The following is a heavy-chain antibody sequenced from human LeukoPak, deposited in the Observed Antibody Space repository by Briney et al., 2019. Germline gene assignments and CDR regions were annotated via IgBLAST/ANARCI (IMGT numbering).Heavy chain of an antibody. Sequence: GGSLRLSCAASGFTFTNYAMNWVRQAPEKGLEWVSTIHGGGDVTYYADSVEGRFTISRDNSRNTLYLQMNSLRAEDTAVYYCAKSNVAAPTLLDYWGQGTLVTVSS. CDR1: GFTFTNYA. CDR2: IHGGGDVT. J-gene: IGHJ4*02. D-gene: IGHD2-21*01. CDR3: AKSNVAAPTLLDY. V-gene: IGHV3-23*01.